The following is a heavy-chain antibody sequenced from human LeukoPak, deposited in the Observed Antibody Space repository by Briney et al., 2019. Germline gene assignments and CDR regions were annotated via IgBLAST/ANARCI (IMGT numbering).Heavy chain of an antibody. J-gene: IGHJ4*02. CDR2: IYYSGST. V-gene: IGHV4-39*07. Sequence: GSLRLSCAASGFTFSSYAMSWIRQPPGKGLEWIGSIYYSGSTYYNPSLKSRVTISVDTSKNQFSLKLSSVTAADTAVYYCARVSQGSWARFDYWGQGTLVTVSS. CDR3: ARVSQGSWARFDY. CDR1: GFTFSSYA. D-gene: IGHD6-13*01.